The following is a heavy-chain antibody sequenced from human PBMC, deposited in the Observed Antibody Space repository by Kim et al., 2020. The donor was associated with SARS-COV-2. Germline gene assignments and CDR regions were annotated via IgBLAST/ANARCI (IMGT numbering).Heavy chain of an antibody. J-gene: IGHJ4*02. Sequence: GESLKISCKGSGYSFTSYWIGWVRQMPGKGLEWMGIIYPGDSDTRYSPSFQGQVTISADKSISTAYLQWSSLKASDTAMYYCARQASGWYLRGTSFDYWGQGTLVTVSS. D-gene: IGHD6-19*01. CDR2: IYPGDSDT. CDR3: ARQASGWYLRGTSFDY. CDR1: GYSFTSYW. V-gene: IGHV5-51*01.